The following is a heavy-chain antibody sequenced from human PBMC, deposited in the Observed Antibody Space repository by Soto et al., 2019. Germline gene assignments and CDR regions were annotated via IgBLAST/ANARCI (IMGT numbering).Heavy chain of an antibody. CDR1: GFTFSSYA. CDR2: ISGSGGST. J-gene: IGHJ3*02. CDR3: AKDRVDCSGGSCYSYAFDI. Sequence: GRSLRLSCAASGFTFSSYAMSWVRQAPGKGLEWVSTISGSGGSTYYADSVKGRFTISRDNSKNTLYLQMNSLRAEDTAVYFCAKDRVDCSGGSCYSYAFDIWGQGTMVTVSS. V-gene: IGHV3-23*01. D-gene: IGHD2-15*01.